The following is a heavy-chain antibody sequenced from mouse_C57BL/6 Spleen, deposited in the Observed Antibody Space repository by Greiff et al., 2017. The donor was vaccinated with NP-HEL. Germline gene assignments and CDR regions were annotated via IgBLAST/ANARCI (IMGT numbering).Heavy chain of an antibody. J-gene: IGHJ2*01. D-gene: IGHD2-10*01. V-gene: IGHV1-82*01. Sequence: QVQLQQSGPELVKPGASVKISCKASGYAFSSSWMNWVKQRPGKGLEWIGRIYPGDGDTNYNGKFKGKATLTADKSSSTAYMQLSSLTSEDSAVYFCARARGLQLDYWGQGTTLTVSS. CDR2: IYPGDGDT. CDR1: GYAFSSSW. CDR3: ARARGLQLDY.